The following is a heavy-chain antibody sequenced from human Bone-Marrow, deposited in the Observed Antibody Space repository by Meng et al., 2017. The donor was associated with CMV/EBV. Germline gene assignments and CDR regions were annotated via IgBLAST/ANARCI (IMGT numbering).Heavy chain of an antibody. D-gene: IGHD4-17*01. CDR3: ARDTPTVTFDY. J-gene: IGHJ4*02. CDR1: GFIFSSYA. Sequence: GESLKISCAASGFIFSSYAMSWVRQAPGKGLEWVSTISGSGGGTYYADSVKGRFTISRDNAKNSLYLQMNSLRAEDTAVYYCARDTPTVTFDYWGQGTVVTVSS. CDR2: ISGSGGGT. V-gene: IGHV3-23*01.